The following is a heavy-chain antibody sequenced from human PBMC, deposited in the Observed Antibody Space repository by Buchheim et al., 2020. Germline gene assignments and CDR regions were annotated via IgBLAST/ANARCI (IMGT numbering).Heavy chain of an antibody. D-gene: IGHD2-15*01. CDR3: ARGDLAYCSGGSCRSFDP. CDR1: GYTFTNYY. V-gene: IGHV1-46*01. CDR2: INPSGGST. J-gene: IGHJ5*02. Sequence: QLHLVQSGAEVKKPGASVKVSCKHSGYTFTNYYMHWVRQAPGQGLEWMGIINPSGGSTTYAQKFQGRVTMTRDTSTSTVYMEVSSLRSEDTAVYYCARGDLAYCSGGSCRSFDPWGQGTL.